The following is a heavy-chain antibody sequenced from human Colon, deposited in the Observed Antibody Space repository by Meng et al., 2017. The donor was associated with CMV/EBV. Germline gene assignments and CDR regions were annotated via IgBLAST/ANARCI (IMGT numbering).Heavy chain of an antibody. Sequence: SCQGSGYSFMSYWVAGVRQMPGKGLEWMGIIYPGDSNVKCSPSFQGQVTISADKSINTAYLQWSSLKASDSAMYFCARLGEGNSFVLWGQGTLVTVSS. J-gene: IGHJ4*02. D-gene: IGHD4-23*01. CDR2: IYPGDSNV. V-gene: IGHV5-51*01. CDR3: ARLGEGNSFVL. CDR1: GYSFMSYW.